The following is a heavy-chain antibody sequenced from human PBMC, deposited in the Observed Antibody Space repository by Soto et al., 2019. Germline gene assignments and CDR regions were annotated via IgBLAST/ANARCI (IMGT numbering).Heavy chain of an antibody. D-gene: IGHD1-26*01. Sequence: ASVKVSCKASGYTFTSYYMHWVRQAPGQGLEWMGIINPSGGSTSYAQKFQGRVTMTRDTSTSTVYMELSSLRSEDTAVYYCARAGGFLDSGSYYGRSSSSETYFQHWGQGTLVTVSS. CDR1: GYTFTSYY. CDR3: ARAGGFLDSGSYYGRSSSSETYFQH. CDR2: INPSGGST. V-gene: IGHV1-46*01. J-gene: IGHJ1*01.